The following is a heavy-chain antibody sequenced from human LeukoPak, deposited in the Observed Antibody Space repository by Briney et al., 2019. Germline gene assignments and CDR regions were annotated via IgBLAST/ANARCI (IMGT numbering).Heavy chain of an antibody. Sequence: GGSPRLSCAASGFTFSSYAMHWVRQAPGKGLEWVAVISYDGSNKYYADSVKGRFTISRDNSRNTLYLQMNSLRAEDTAVYYCARDRPLGCSGGTCRYDAFDIWGQGTMVTVSS. V-gene: IGHV3-30-3*01. J-gene: IGHJ3*02. CDR3: ARDRPLGCSGGTCRYDAFDI. D-gene: IGHD2-15*01. CDR2: ISYDGSNK. CDR1: GFTFSSYA.